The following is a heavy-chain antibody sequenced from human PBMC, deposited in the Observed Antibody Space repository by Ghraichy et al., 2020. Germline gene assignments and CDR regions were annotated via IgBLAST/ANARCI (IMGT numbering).Heavy chain of an antibody. J-gene: IGHJ4*02. CDR3: ARSASYCGSTSCYDY. CDR1: GFSFSIYD. V-gene: IGHV3-21*06. D-gene: IGHD2-2*01. Sequence: GSLRLSCVASGFSFSIYDMNWVRQAPGKGLEWVSSIYSTSRYIYYADSVMGRFTISRDDAKNSLYLQMNSLRAEDTAVYYCARSASYCGSTSCYDYWGQGILVTVSS. CDR2: IYSTSRYI.